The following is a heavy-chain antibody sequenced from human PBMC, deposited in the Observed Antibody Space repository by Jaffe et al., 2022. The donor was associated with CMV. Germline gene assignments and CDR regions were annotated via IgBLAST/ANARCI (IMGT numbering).Heavy chain of an antibody. CDR1: GFTFSSYA. D-gene: IGHD6-13*01. CDR3: ARDHGAAAGTLKPLGY. Sequence: EVQLVESGGGLVQPGGSLRLSCAASGFTFSSYAMHWVRQAPGKGLEYVSAISSNGGSTYYANSVKGRFTISRDNSKNTLYLQMGSLRAEDMAVYYCARDHGAAAGTLKPLGYWGQGTLVTVSS. J-gene: IGHJ4*02. V-gene: IGHV3-64*01. CDR2: ISSNGGST.